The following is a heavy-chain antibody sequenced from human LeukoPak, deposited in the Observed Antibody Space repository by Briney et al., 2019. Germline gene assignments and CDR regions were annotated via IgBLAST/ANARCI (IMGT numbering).Heavy chain of an antibody. CDR2: VTHDGGNK. D-gene: IGHD4-17*01. J-gene: IGHJ4*02. Sequence: GGSLRLSCATSGFTFSSYTFHWVRQAPGKGLEWVAVVTHDGGNKHYADSVKGRLTISRDNSENTLYLQMNSLRAEDTAVYYCARAAGYGDFSFDYWGQGTLVTVSS. V-gene: IGHV3-30*01. CDR1: GFTFSSYT. CDR3: ARAAGYGDFSFDY.